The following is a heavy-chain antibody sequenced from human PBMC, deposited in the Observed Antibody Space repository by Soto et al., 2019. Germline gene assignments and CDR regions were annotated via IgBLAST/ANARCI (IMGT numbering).Heavy chain of an antibody. V-gene: IGHV1-8*01. CDR3: ARRKERSGPHYFDY. CDR1: GYTFNTYD. Sequence: ASVKVFCKASGYTFNTYDIYWVRQATGQGLEWMGWMNPYNGNTGYAQKFQGRVTVTRNTSISTVYMELSGLRPDDTAVYYCARRKERSGPHYFDYWGQGSQVTVSS. CDR2: MNPYNGNT. J-gene: IGHJ4*02.